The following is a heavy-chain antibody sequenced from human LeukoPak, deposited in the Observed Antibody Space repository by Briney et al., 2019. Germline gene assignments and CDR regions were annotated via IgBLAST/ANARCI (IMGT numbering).Heavy chain of an antibody. CDR3: ATGQGHGMDV. CDR1: GFTFSSYW. Sequence: GGSLRLSCEASGFTFSSYWMHWVRQVPGKGLVWVSRINSDGSSTSYADSVKGRFTISRDNGKNTLYLQMNSLRAEDTAAYYCATGQGHGMDVWGQGTTVTVSS. CDR2: INSDGSST. J-gene: IGHJ6*02. D-gene: IGHD1-14*01. V-gene: IGHV3-74*01.